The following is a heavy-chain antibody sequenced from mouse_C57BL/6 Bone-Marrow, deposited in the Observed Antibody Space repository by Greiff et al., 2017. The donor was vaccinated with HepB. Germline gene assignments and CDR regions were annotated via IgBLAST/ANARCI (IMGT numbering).Heavy chain of an antibody. CDR1: GYAFSSSW. J-gene: IGHJ2*01. D-gene: IGHD2-3*01. CDR3: AREDDGYLFDY. CDR2: IYPGDGDT. Sequence: QVQLKESGPELVKPGASVKISCKASGYAFSSSWMNWVKQRPGKGLEWIGRIYPGDGDTNYNGKFKGKATLTADKSSSTAYMQLSSLTSEDSAVYCWAREDDGYLFDYWGQGTTLTVSS. V-gene: IGHV1-82*01.